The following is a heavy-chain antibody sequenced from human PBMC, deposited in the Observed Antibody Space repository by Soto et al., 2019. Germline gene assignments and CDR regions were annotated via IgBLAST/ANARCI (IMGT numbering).Heavy chain of an antibody. Sequence: GESLKISCKGSGYSFTSYWISWVRQMPGKGLEWMGRIDPSDSYTNYSPSFQGHVTISADKSISTAYRQWSSLKASDTAMYYCARHAYYYDSSGYYYYYYGMDVWGQGTTVTVSS. V-gene: IGHV5-10-1*01. D-gene: IGHD3-22*01. J-gene: IGHJ6*02. CDR2: IDPSDSYT. CDR3: ARHAYYYDSSGYYYYYYGMDV. CDR1: GYSFTSYW.